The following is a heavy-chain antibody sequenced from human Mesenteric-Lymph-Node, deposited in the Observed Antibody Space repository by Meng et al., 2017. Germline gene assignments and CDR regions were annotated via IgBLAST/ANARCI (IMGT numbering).Heavy chain of an antibody. Sequence: GESLKISCAASGFTFSSYAMHWVRQAPGKGLEWVAVISYDGSNKYYADSVKGRFTISRDNSKNTLYLQMNSLRAEDTAVYYCARDGAVGATLVRRACFDYWGQGTLVTVSS. CDR3: ARDGAVGATLVRRACFDY. CDR2: ISYDGSNK. CDR1: GFTFSSYA. J-gene: IGHJ4*02. D-gene: IGHD1-26*01. V-gene: IGHV3-30*07.